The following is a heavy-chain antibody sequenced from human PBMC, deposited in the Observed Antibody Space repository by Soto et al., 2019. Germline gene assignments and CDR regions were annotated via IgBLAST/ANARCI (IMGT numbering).Heavy chain of an antibody. CDR3: ARGIAAAGPYYFDY. CDR2: ISSSSSYI. V-gene: IGHV3-21*01. Sequence: EVQLVESGGGLVKTGGSLRLSCAASGFTFSSYSMNWVRQAPGKGLEWVSSISSSSSYIYYADSVKGRFTISRDNAKNSLYLQMNSLRAEDTAVYYCARGIAAAGPYYFDYWGQGTLVTVSS. D-gene: IGHD6-13*01. J-gene: IGHJ4*02. CDR1: GFTFSSYS.